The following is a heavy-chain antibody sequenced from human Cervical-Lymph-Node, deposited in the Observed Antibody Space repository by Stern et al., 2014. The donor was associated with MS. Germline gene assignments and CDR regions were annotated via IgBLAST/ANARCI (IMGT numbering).Heavy chain of an antibody. D-gene: IGHD4-23*01. V-gene: IGHV3-33*01. Sequence: VQLVQSGGGVVQPGRSLRLSCAASGFTFSSSGMHWVRQAPGKGLEWLAIIWYDGRNTNYADSVKGRFTISRDNSKNTLYLQMNSLRAEDTAVYYCAREGGNTAEYFQHWGQGTLVTFSS. J-gene: IGHJ1*01. CDR3: AREGGNTAEYFQH. CDR2: IWYDGRNT. CDR1: GFTFSSSG.